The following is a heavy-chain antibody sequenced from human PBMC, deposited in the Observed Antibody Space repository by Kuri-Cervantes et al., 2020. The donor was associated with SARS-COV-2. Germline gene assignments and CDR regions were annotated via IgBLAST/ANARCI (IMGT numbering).Heavy chain of an antibody. J-gene: IGHJ6*03. CDR1: GFTFSDYY. D-gene: IGHD2-2*01. V-gene: IGHV3-11*04. CDR2: ISSSGSTI. Sequence: GESLKISCAASGFTFSDYYMSWIRQAPGKGLEWVSYISSSGSTIYYADSVKGRFTISRDNAKNSLYLQMNSLRAEDTAVYYCARVEVVVVPAATHYYYYYMDVWGKGTTVTVSS. CDR3: ARVEVVVVPAATHYYYYYMDV.